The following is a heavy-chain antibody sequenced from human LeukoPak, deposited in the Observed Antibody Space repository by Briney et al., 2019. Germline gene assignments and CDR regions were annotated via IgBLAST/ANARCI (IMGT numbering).Heavy chain of an antibody. Sequence: SQTLSLTCTVSGGSISSGDYYWSWIRQPPGKGLEWIGYIYYSGSTYYNPSLKSRVTISVDTSKNQFSLKLSSVTAPDTAVYYCARVGDDSSGYNAFDIWGQGTMVTVSS. J-gene: IGHJ3*02. D-gene: IGHD3-22*01. CDR1: GGSISSGDYY. CDR2: IYYSGST. CDR3: ARVGDDSSGYNAFDI. V-gene: IGHV4-30-4*01.